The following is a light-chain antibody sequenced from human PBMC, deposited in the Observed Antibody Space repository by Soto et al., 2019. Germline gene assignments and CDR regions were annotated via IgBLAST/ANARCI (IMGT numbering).Light chain of an antibody. V-gene: IGKV3-15*01. J-gene: IGKJ1*01. CDR2: DAS. CDR3: QQYNNWGT. Sequence: EIVLTQSPATLSLSPGERATLSCRASQSVSSYLAWYQQKPGQAPRLLIYDASTRATGIPARFSGSGSGTEFTLTISSLQSEDFAVYYCQQYNNWGTFGQGTKVEIK. CDR1: QSVSSY.